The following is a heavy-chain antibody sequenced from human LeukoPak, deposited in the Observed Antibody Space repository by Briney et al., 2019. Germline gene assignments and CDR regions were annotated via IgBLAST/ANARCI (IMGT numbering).Heavy chain of an antibody. CDR3: ARDRRIAAAGWHYYYGMDV. J-gene: IGHJ6*02. Sequence: SETLSLTCTVPGGSISSYYWSWIRQPPGKGLEWIGYIYYSGSTNYNPSLKSRVTISVDTSKNQFSLKLSSVTAADTAVYYCARDRRIAAAGWHYYYGMDVWGQGTTVTVSS. V-gene: IGHV4-59*01. CDR1: GGSISSYY. CDR2: IYYSGST. D-gene: IGHD6-13*01.